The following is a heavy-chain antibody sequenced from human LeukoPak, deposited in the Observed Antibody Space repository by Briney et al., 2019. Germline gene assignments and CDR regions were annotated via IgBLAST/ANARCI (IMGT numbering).Heavy chain of an antibody. J-gene: IGHJ4*02. CDR1: GFTVSSNH. CDR2: IYNGDNT. D-gene: IGHD6-19*01. V-gene: IGHV3-53*01. Sequence: GGSLRLSCAASGFTVSSNHMSWVRQVPGQGLDWVAVIYNGDNTKYADSVKGRFTIFRDNSKNTLYLQMNSLRAEDTAVYYCARAQRWLAFDSWGQGTLVTVSS. CDR3: ARAQRWLAFDS.